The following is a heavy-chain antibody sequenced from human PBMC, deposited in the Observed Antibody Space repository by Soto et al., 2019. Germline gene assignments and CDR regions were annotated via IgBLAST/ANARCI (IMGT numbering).Heavy chain of an antibody. D-gene: IGHD3-3*01. CDR3: ARGGDFWSGYYQLFDY. V-gene: IGHV1-2*02. CDR1: GYTFTSYD. J-gene: IGHJ4*02. CDR2: INPNSGGT. Sequence: ASVKVSCKASGYTFTSYDINWVRQATGQGLEWMGWINPNSGGTNYAQKFQGRVTMTRDTSISTAYMELSRLRSDDTAVYYCARGGDFWSGYYQLFDYWGQGTLVTVSS.